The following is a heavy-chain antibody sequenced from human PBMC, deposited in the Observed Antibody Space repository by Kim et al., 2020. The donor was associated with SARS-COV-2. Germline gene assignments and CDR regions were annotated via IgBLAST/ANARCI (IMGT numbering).Heavy chain of an antibody. J-gene: IGHJ6*02. Sequence: SVKVSCKASGYTFTSYAMNWVRQAPGQGLEWMGWINTNTGNPTYAQGFTGRFVFSLDTSVSTAYLQISSLKAEDTAVYYCAREDYYDSRLEGYYYGMDVWGQGTTVTVSS. CDR1: GYTFTSYA. CDR2: INTNTGNP. CDR3: AREDYYDSRLEGYYYGMDV. V-gene: IGHV7-4-1*02. D-gene: IGHD3-22*01.